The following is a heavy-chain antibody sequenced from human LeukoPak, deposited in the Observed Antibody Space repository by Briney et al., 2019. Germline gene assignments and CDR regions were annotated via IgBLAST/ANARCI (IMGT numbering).Heavy chain of an antibody. J-gene: IGHJ4*02. Sequence: PGGSLRLSCAASGFTFSSYDMHWVRQAPGKGLEWVAFIRYDGSNKYYADSVKGRFTISRDNSKNTLYLQMNSLRAEDTAVYYCAKDPSRIAAAGEYWGQGTLVTVSS. CDR1: GFTFSSYD. V-gene: IGHV3-30*02. CDR2: IRYDGSNK. D-gene: IGHD6-13*01. CDR3: AKDPSRIAAAGEY.